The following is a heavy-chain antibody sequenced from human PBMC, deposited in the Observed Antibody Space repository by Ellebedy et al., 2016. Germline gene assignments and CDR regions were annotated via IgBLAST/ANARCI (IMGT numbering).Heavy chain of an antibody. Sequence: GESLKISXAASGFTFSRYSMNWVRQAPGKGLEWISYISSTSLTIFYADSVKGRFTISRDNAKNSLFLQMDSLRDEDTAVYYCAREGHDYDTSGYYSLDNWGQGTLVSVSS. D-gene: IGHD3-22*01. CDR1: GFTFSRYS. CDR2: ISSTSLTI. V-gene: IGHV3-48*02. CDR3: AREGHDYDTSGYYSLDN. J-gene: IGHJ4*02.